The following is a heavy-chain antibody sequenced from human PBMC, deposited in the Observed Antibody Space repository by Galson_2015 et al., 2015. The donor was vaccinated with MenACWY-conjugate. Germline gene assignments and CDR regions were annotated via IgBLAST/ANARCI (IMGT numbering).Heavy chain of an antibody. D-gene: IGHD3-3*01. J-gene: IGHJ6*03. Sequence: SLRLSCAASGFTYSAYWMSWVRQAPGKGPEWVANIKQDGSEKHYVESVKGRFTNSRDNAKNSLYLQLDRLRAEDTAVYYCARVTYDSFWSGSPPYSSYYYMDVWGRGTTVTVSS. CDR3: ARVTYDSFWSGSPPYSSYYYMDV. CDR2: IKQDGSEK. V-gene: IGHV3-7*04. CDR1: GFTYSAYW.